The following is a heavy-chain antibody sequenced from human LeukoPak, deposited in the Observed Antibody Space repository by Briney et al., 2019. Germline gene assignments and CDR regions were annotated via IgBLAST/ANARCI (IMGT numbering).Heavy chain of an antibody. J-gene: IGHJ6*02. CDR2: IKSDGSST. Sequence: GGSLRLSCAASGFTFSSYWMHWVRHTPGKGLVWVSRIKSDGSSTSYADSVEGRFTISRDNAKNTLYLQMNSLRAEDTAVYYCARDRPPPITILDVWGQGTTVTVSS. V-gene: IGHV3-74*01. CDR3: ARDRPPPITILDV. D-gene: IGHD3-3*01. CDR1: GFTFSSYW.